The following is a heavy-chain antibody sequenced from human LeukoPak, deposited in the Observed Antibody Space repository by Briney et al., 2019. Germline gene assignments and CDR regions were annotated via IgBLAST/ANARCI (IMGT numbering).Heavy chain of an antibody. CDR1: GYTFRSYG. J-gene: IGHJ4*02. CDR2: IRYVGSNK. V-gene: IGHV3-30*02. D-gene: IGHD3-9*01. CDR3: AKSDYDFLTAASWDY. Sequence: GRSLSLPCAVCGYTFRSYGIHWVSQPPAKGLEWVEFIRYVGSNKYYTDSVKDRFTISRDNSKNTLYLQMISLRAEDTAVYYWAKSDYDFLTAASWDYWGQGTLVTVSS.